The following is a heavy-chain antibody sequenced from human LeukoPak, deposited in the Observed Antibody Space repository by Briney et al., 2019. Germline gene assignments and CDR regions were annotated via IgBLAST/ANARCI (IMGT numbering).Heavy chain of an antibody. V-gene: IGHV3-9*01. J-gene: IGHJ3*02. CDR3: AKDIGEINCSSTSCYGSAFDI. CDR1: GFTFDDYA. CDR2: ISWNSGSI. D-gene: IGHD2-2*01. Sequence: GGSLRLSCAASGFTFDDYAMHWVRQAPGKGLEWVSGISWNSGSIGYADSVKGRFTISRDNAKNSLYLRMNSLRAEDTALYYCAKDIGEINCSSTSCYGSAFDIWGQGTMVTVSS.